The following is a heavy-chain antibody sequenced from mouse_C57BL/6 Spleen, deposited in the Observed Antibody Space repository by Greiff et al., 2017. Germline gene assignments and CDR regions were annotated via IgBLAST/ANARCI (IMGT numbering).Heavy chain of an antibody. CDR1: GFSLTSYG. J-gene: IGHJ4*01. Sequence: VQLVESGPGLVQPSQSLSITCTVSGFSLTSYGVHWVRQSPGKGLEWLGVIWSGGSTDYNAAFISRLSISKDNSKSQVFFKMNSLQADDTAIYYCARNDPSYDYPSMDYWGQGTSVTVSS. CDR3: ARNDPSYDYPSMDY. V-gene: IGHV2-2*01. CDR2: IWSGGST. D-gene: IGHD2-4*01.